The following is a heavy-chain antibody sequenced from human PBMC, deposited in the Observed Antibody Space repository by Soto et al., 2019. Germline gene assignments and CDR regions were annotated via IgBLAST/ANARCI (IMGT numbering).Heavy chain of an antibody. V-gene: IGHV4-59*01. CDR2: IYYSGST. Sequence: SETLSLTCTVSGGSISSYYWSWIRQPPGKGLEWIGYIYYSGSTNYNPSLKSRVTISVDTSKNQFSLKLSSVTAADTAVYYCARGGYGDSYYYYGMDVWGQGTTVTVSS. CDR1: GGSISSYY. D-gene: IGHD4-17*01. J-gene: IGHJ6*02. CDR3: ARGGYGDSYYYYGMDV.